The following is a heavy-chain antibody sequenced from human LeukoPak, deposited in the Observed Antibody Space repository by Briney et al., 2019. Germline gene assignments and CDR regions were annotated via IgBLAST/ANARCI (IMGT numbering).Heavy chain of an antibody. D-gene: IGHD3-9*01. CDR1: GYTFTGYY. V-gene: IGHV1-2*02. Sequence: GASVKVSCKASGYTFTGYYMHWVRQAPGQGLEWMGWINPNSGGTNYAQKFQGRVTMTRDTSISTAYMELSRLRSDDTAVYYCARTRNHYDILTGPNYYMDVWGKGTTVTVSS. CDR3: ARTRNHYDILTGPNYYMDV. CDR2: INPNSGGT. J-gene: IGHJ6*03.